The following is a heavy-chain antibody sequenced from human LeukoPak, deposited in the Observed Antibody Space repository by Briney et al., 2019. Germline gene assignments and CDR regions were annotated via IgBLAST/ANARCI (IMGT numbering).Heavy chain of an antibody. CDR3: AKMRLNGGPHNWFDP. CDR2: ISGSGGST. Sequence: GGSLRLSCAASGFTFSSYAMSWVRPAPGKGLEWVSAISGSGGSTYYADSVKGRFTISRDNSKNTLYLQMNSLRAEDTAVYYCAKMRLNGGPHNWFDPWGQGTLVTGSS. CDR1: GFTFSSYA. J-gene: IGHJ5*02. V-gene: IGHV3-23*01. D-gene: IGHD4-23*01.